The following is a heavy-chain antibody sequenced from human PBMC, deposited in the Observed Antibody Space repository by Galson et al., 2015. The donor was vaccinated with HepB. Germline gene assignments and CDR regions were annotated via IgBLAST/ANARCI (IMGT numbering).Heavy chain of an antibody. V-gene: IGHV4-39*07. J-gene: IGHJ4*02. CDR1: GGSISSSYNY. CDR2: IYYSGTI. CDR3: ARGLLAARSALNY. D-gene: IGHD6-6*01. Sequence: SETLSLTCTVSGGSISSSYNYWDWLRQPPGKGLEWIASIYYSGTIHYNPSLKSRVTITVDTSKKQFSLKLSSVTAADTALYYCARGLLAARSALNYWGQGTLVTVSS.